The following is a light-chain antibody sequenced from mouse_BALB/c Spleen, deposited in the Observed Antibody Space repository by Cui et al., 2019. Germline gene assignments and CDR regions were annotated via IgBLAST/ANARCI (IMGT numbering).Light chain of an antibody. J-gene: IGKJ1*01. CDR3: QQWSSYPRT. Sequence: QIVLTQSPAIMSASPGEKVTMTYSASSSVSCMEWYQKKPGSSPRLLIYDTSSLASGVPVRFSGSGSGTSYSLTISRMEAEDAATYYCQQWSSYPRTFGGGTKLEIK. CDR1: SSVSC. V-gene: IGKV4-55*01. CDR2: DTS.